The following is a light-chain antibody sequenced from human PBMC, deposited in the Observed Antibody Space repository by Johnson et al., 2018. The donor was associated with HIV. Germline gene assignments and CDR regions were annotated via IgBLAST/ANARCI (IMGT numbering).Light chain of an antibody. CDR3: GTWDSSLSAYV. CDR2: DNN. V-gene: IGLV1-51*01. J-gene: IGLJ1*01. CDR1: SSNIGNNY. Sequence: QSVLTQPPSVSAAPGQKVTISCSGSSSNIGNNYVSWYQQLPGTAPKLLSYDNNDRPSGITDRFSASKSGTSATLGITGLQTGDEADYYCGTWDSSLSAYVFGTGTKVTVL.